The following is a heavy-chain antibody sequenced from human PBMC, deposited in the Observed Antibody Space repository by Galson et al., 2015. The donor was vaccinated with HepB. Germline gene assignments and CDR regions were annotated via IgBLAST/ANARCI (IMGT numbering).Heavy chain of an antibody. J-gene: IGHJ5*02. Sequence: SVKVSCKASGYTFTNFYIHWVRQVPGQGPECMGWVNPNSGATTYTPKFQDRLTMTRDTSLRTVYMELNRLTSDDTAVYYCARGGFVVGVAAIQNNWFDPWGQGTLVTVSS. V-gene: IGHV1-2*02. CDR3: ARGGFVVGVAAIQNNWFDP. CDR1: GYTFTNFY. D-gene: IGHD2-15*01. CDR2: VNPNSGAT.